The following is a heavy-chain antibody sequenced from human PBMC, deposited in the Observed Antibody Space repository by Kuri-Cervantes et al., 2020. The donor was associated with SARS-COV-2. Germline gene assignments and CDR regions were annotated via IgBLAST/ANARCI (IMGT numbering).Heavy chain of an antibody. CDR1: GGSNSSYS. CDR2: IHYSGST. J-gene: IGHJ4*02. CDR3: ARLLWFGEFLTDPHY. V-gene: IGHV4-59*12. Sequence: SETLSLTCAASGGSNSSYSGRWIRQPPGKGLEWNGSIHYSGSTSYNPSLKNRVTISVDTSKNQLSLKLSSVTAADTAVYYCARLLWFGEFLTDPHYWGQGTLVTVSS. D-gene: IGHD3-10*01.